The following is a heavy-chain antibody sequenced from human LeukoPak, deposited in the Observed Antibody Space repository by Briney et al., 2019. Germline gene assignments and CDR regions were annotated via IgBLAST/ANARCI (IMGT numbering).Heavy chain of an antibody. V-gene: IGHV4-31*03. CDR2: IYYSGST. Sequence: SETLSLTCTVSGGSISSGGYYWSWIRQHPGKGLEWIGYIYYSGSTYYNPSLKSRVTISVDTSKNQFSLKLSSVTAADTAVYYCARKGRGGRHYYYYYGMDVWGQGTTVTVSS. J-gene: IGHJ6*02. CDR3: ARKGRGGRHYYYYYGMDV. CDR1: GGSISSGGYY. D-gene: IGHD2-15*01.